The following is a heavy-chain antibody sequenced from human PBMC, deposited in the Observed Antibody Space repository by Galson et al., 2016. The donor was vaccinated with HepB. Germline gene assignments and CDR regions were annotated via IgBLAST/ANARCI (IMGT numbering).Heavy chain of an antibody. V-gene: IGHV5-51*01. CDR2: IYAGDSET. CDR1: GFSFATHW. Sequence: QSGAEVKKPGESLKISCKTSGFSFATHWIAWVRQMPGKGLEWTGIIYAGDSETRYSTPFQGQVTISVDKSTAVAYLQWNSLKASDSAMYYCARQRRNYGMDVWGQGTTVTVSS. D-gene: IGHD1-1*01. J-gene: IGHJ6*02. CDR3: ARQRRNYGMDV.